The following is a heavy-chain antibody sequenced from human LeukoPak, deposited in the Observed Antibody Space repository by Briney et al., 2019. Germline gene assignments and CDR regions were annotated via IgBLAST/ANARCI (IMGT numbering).Heavy chain of an antibody. V-gene: IGHV3-30-3*01. CDR2: ISFDGNQE. CDR1: GFTFDNYA. Sequence: GRSLRLSCEASGFTFDNYAMHWVRQAPGRRLEWVAVISFDGNQEYYPDSVKGRFTISRDNAKNTLYLQMNSLRAEDTAVYYCARDPDCDSTSCYIGPYNWFDPWGQGTLVTVSS. CDR3: ARDPDCDSTSCYIGPYNWFDP. D-gene: IGHD2-2*02. J-gene: IGHJ5*02.